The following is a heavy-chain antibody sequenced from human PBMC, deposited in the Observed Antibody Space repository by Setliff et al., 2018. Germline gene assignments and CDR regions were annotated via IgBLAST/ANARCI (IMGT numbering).Heavy chain of an antibody. CDR2: ISPHNGKT. V-gene: IGHV1-18*01. J-gene: IGHJ4*02. D-gene: IGHD3-10*01. CDR1: GYTFTDYG. Sequence: ASVKVSCKASGYTFTDYGVTWVRQAPGQGLEWVGWISPHNGKTYYSPKFEGRVIMTADTSTTTAYLDLRSLRSDDTAIYFCSRLVRFCTRTVCQRLSGDDYWGQGTLVTVSS. CDR3: SRLVRFCTRTVCQRLSGDDY.